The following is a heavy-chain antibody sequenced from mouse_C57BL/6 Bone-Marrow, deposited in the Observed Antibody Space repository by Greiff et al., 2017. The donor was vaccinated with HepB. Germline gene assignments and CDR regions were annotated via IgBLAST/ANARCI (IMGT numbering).Heavy chain of an antibody. CDR1: GYSITSGYY. D-gene: IGHD1-1*02. V-gene: IGHV3-6*01. J-gene: IGHJ2*01. CDR3: ARDWWFTFDY. CDR2: ISYDGSN. Sequence: EVQLVESGPGLVKPSQSLSLTCSVTGYSITSGYYWNWIRQFPGNKLEWMGYISYDGSNNYNPSLKNRISITRDTSKNQFFLKLNSVTTEDTATYYCARDWWFTFDYWGQGTTLTVSS.